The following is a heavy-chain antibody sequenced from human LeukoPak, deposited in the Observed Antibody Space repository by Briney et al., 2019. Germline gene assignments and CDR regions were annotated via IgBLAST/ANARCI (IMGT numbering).Heavy chain of an antibody. CDR1: GFTFSSYE. CDR3: ARGGGMGTTSGDY. D-gene: IGHD1-26*01. V-gene: IGHV3-48*03. CDR2: ISSSGSII. J-gene: IGHJ4*02. Sequence: GGSLRLSCTASGFTFSSYEMNWVRQAPGKGLEWVSHISSSGSIIYYADSVKGRFIISRDNPKNSLYLQMNSLRVEDTAVYYCARGGGMGTTSGDYWGQGTLVTVSS.